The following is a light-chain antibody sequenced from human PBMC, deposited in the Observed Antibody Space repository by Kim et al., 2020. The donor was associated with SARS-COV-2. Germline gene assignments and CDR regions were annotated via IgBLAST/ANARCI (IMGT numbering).Light chain of an antibody. Sequence: ASLGDRVTITCRASRGINNYVAWVQQTSGKIPRLLIYAASALRSGVPSRFSGSISGTDFTLTISSLQPEDVATYYCQKYDTAPWTFGQGTKVDIK. CDR3: QKYDTAPWT. J-gene: IGKJ1*01. V-gene: IGKV1-27*01. CDR2: AAS. CDR1: RGINNY.